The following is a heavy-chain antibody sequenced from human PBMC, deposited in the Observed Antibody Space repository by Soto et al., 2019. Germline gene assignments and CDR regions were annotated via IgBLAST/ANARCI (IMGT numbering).Heavy chain of an antibody. CDR3: TTAVGRATGYHFDY. D-gene: IGHD1-1*01. J-gene: IGHJ4*02. V-gene: IGHV3-15*01. CDR2: IKSKTDGGTT. CDR1: GFTFSNAW. Sequence: GGSLRLSCAASGFTFSNAWMSWVRQAPGKGLEWVGRIKSKTDGGTTDYAAPVKGRFTISRDDSKNTLYLQMNSLKTEDIAVYYCTTAVGRATGYHFDYWGQGTLVTVSS.